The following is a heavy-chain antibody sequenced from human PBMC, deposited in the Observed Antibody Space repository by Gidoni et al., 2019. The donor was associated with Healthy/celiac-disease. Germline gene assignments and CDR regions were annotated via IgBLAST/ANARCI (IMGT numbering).Heavy chain of an antibody. CDR2: IYHSGST. CDR1: GYSISSGYY. V-gene: IGHV4-38-2*01. Sequence: QVQLQESGPGLVKPSETLSLTCAVSGYSISSGYYWGWIRQPPGKGLEWIGSIYHSGSTYYNPSLKSRVTISVDTSKNQFSLKLSSVTAADTAVYYCALGYSSGWYYFDYWGQGTLVTVSS. CDR3: ALGYSSGWYYFDY. J-gene: IGHJ4*02. D-gene: IGHD6-19*01.